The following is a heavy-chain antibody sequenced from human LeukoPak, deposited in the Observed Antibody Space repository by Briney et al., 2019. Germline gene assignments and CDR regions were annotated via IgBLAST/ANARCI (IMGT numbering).Heavy chain of an antibody. CDR1: GFTVSSDY. CDR3: ARDHRGADAFDI. V-gene: IGHV3-66*02. CDR2: IYSGGRT. D-gene: IGHD5-12*01. Sequence: PGGSLRLSCAASGFTVSSDYMRWVRRAPGGGVEWVSVIYSGGRTYYSDSVMGRFTISRDNSKNTLYLQMNSLRAEDTAVYYCARDHRGADAFDIWGQGTMVTVSS. J-gene: IGHJ3*02.